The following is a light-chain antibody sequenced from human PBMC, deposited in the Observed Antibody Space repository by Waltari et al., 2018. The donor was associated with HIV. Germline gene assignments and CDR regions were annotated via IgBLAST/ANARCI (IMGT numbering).Light chain of an antibody. CDR1: QDISNS. J-gene: IGKJ4*01. V-gene: IGKV1-NL1*01. CDR3: QQYFGLPLT. CDR2: GAF. Sequence: IQMTQSPSSLSASVGDTVTITCRASQDISNSLSWFQQQPGKVPKLLVHGAFMLQRGVPSRFRGSGSGTDYTLTISGLQAEDFATYFCQQYFGLPLTFGGGTRVEI.